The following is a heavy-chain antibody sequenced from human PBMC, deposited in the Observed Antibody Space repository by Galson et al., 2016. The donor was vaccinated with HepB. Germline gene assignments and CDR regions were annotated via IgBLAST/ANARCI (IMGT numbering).Heavy chain of an antibody. Sequence: QSGAEVKKPGESLKISCKGSGYSFTSYWIAWVRQMPGKGLEWMGIIHPGVSETKYSPSFQGQVSISVDKPTSTAYLQWSGLKASDTAMYFCARQPWVGYDGVWVDLWGQGTLVTVSS. CDR1: GYSFTSYW. D-gene: IGHD5-12*01. CDR2: IHPGVSET. V-gene: IGHV5-51*01. J-gene: IGHJ5*02. CDR3: ARQPWVGYDGVWVDL.